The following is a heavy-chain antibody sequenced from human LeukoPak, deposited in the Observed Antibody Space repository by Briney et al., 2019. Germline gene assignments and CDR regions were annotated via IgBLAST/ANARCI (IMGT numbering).Heavy chain of an antibody. CDR3: TSLWEVPGPDF. CDR1: GFTFSNYH. J-gene: IGHJ4*02. Sequence: GGSLRLSCAASGFTFSNYHMNGVRQPPGKGLEWVAYISSSGDTIYYAASVKGRFTISRDNVQNSLSLQMNSLGGEDTSVYYCTSLWEVPGPDFWGQGTLVTVSS. D-gene: IGHD1-26*01. CDR2: ISSSGDTI. V-gene: IGHV3-48*03.